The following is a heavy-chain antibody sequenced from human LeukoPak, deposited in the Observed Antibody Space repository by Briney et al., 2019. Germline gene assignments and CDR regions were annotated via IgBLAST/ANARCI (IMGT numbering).Heavy chain of an antibody. CDR1: GYTFSSYD. CDR2: MNPNSGNT. Sequence: GASVKVSCKASGYTFSSYDINWVRQATGQGLEWMGWMNPNSGNTGYAQKFQGRVTITRNTSISTTYMELSGLASGDTAVYYCARRSGGTGTTLACWGQGTLVTVSS. J-gene: IGHJ4*02. CDR3: ARRSGGTGTTLAC. D-gene: IGHD1-1*01. V-gene: IGHV1-8*03.